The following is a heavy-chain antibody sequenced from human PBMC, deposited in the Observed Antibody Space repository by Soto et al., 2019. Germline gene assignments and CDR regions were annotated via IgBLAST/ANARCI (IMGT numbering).Heavy chain of an antibody. CDR2: IGADNHGYT. J-gene: IGHJ4*01. CDR1: GFTFNTFA. V-gene: IGHV3-23*01. CDR3: AKGDWADY. Sequence: EVQLLESGGGLVQPGGSLRLSCAASGFTFNTFAMTWVRQGPGKGLEWVSYIGADNHGYTDYASSVKGRFTVSRDNSKNMLFLQMSSLRPDDTAVYYCAKGDWADYWGHGVLVTVSS. D-gene: IGHD3-9*01.